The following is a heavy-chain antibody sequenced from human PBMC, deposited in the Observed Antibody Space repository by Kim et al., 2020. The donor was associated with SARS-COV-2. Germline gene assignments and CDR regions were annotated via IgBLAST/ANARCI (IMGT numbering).Heavy chain of an antibody. CDR3: ARPQLRHITIFGVVEKWNWFDP. D-gene: IGHD3-3*01. CDR1: GGSISSSSYY. J-gene: IGHJ5*02. V-gene: IGHV4-39*01. CDR2: IYYSGST. Sequence: SETLSLTCTVSGGSISSSSYYWGWIRQPPGKGLEWIGSIYYSGSTYYNPSLKSRVTITVDTSKNQFSLKLSSVTAADTAVYYCARPQLRHITIFGVVEKWNWFDPWGQGTLVTVSS.